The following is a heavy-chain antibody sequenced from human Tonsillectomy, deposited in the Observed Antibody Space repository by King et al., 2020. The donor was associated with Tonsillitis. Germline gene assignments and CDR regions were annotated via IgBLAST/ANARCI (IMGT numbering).Heavy chain of an antibody. CDR2: ISGSGTTI. D-gene: IGHD2-15*01. CDR3: ARESGYCGIADCNPLPVMDV. V-gene: IGHV3-11*01. J-gene: IGHJ6*02. CDR1: GFTFSDYY. Sequence: VQLVESGGGLVKPGGSLRLSCAASGFTFSDYYMSWVRQAPGKGLEWLSYISGSGTTISYAASVRVRFTISRDNAKNSLYLQMNSLRAEDTAVYYCARESGYCGIADCNPLPVMDVWGQGTTVTV.